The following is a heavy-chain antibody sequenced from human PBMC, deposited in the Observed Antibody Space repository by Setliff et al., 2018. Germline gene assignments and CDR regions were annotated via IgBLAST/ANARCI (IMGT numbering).Heavy chain of an antibody. D-gene: IGHD3-22*01. J-gene: IGHJ5*01. CDR2: IKSSREGATS. Sequence: VSGITFINAWMTWVRQAPGKGPEWVGRIKSSREGATSDYGAPAKGRFTISRDDSKQMIFLQMHNLKTEDTGFYYCATGPRDSRNYLTWLGSWGQGTLVT. CDR1: GITFINAW. V-gene: IGHV3-15*01. CDR3: ATGPRDSRNYLTWLGS.